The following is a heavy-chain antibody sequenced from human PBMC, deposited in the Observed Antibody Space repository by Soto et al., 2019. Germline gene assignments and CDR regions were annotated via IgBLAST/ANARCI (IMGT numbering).Heavy chain of an antibody. CDR1: GGTFNNYA. CDR2: IIPISGTA. J-gene: IGHJ6*02. Sequence: QVQLVQSGAEVKKPGSSVKVSCKVSGGTFNNYAITWVRQAPGQGLEWMGGIIPISGTANYAQKFQGRVSIIAHDDTSTAFMELSRLRSADTVIYYCTSNVYCTSTSCHYFYYAKDVWGQGTPVTVSS. V-gene: IGHV1-69*01. CDR3: TSNVYCTSTSCHYFYYAKDV. D-gene: IGHD2-2*01.